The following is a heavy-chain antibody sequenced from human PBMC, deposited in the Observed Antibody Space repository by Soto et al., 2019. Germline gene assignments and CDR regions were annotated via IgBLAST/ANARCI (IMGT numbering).Heavy chain of an antibody. V-gene: IGHV1-46*01. J-gene: IGHJ6*02. CDR2: INPSGGST. CDR1: GYTFTSYY. CDR3: ARDLGYNWNHYYGMDV. Sequence: ASVKVSCKASGYTFTSYYMHWVRQAPGQGLEWMGIINPSGGSTSYAQKFQGRVTMTRDTSTSTVYMELSSLRSEDTAVYYCARDLGYNWNHYYGMDVWGQGTTVTVSS. D-gene: IGHD1-20*01.